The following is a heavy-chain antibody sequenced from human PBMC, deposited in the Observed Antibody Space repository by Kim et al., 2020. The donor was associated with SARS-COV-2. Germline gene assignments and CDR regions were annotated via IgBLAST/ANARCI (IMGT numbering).Heavy chain of an antibody. CDR3: ARDPLRWPRPGFFDY. Sequence: GGSLRLSCAASGFTFSSYAMHWVRQAPGKGLEWVAVISYDGSNKYYADSVKGRFTISRDNSKNTLYLQMNSLRAEDTAVYYCARDPLRWPRPGFFDYWGQGTLVTVSS. CDR2: ISYDGSNK. J-gene: IGHJ4*02. CDR1: GFTFSSYA. V-gene: IGHV3-30-3*01. D-gene: IGHD4-17*01.